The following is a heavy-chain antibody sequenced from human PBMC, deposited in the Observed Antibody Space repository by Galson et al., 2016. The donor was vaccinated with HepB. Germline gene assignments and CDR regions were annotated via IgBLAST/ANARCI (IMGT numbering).Heavy chain of an antibody. CDR1: GFTFSSYW. V-gene: IGHV4-4*02. CDR2: IYHSGST. D-gene: IGHD5-18*01. J-gene: IGHJ6*02. Sequence: SLRLSCAASGFTFSSYWMHWVRQVPGKGLEWIGEIYHSGSTNYNVSLKSRVTISVDKSNNQFSLKLSSVTAADTAVYYCARLLFYGYFGSVYYGMDVWGQGTTVTVSS. CDR3: ARLLFYGYFGSVYYGMDV.